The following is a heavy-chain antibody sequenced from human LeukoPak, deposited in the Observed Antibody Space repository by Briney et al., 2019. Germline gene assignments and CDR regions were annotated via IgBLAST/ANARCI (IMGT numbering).Heavy chain of an antibody. CDR3: ARDGLRYSSSWYMGY. CDR2: INLSGGST. CDR1: GYTFTSYY. V-gene: IGHV1-46*03. J-gene: IGHJ4*02. Sequence: ASVKVSCKASGYTFTSYYMHWVRQAPGQGLVGMGIINLSGGSTSYAQKFQGRVTMTRDTSTSTVYMELSSLRSEDTAVYYCARDGLRYSSSWYMGYWGQGTLVTVSS. D-gene: IGHD6-13*01.